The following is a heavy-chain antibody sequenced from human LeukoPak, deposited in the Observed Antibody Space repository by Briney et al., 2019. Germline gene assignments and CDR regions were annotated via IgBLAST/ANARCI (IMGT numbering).Heavy chain of an antibody. CDR3: AKDRETWGSSGFDY. Sequence: GGSLRLSCAASGFTFSSYEMNWVRQAPGKGLEWVAVIWYDGSNKYYADSVKGRFTISRDNSKNTLYLQMNSLRAEDTAVYYCAKDRETWGSSGFDYWGQGTLVTVSS. V-gene: IGHV3-33*06. D-gene: IGHD7-27*01. CDR2: IWYDGSNK. J-gene: IGHJ4*02. CDR1: GFTFSSYE.